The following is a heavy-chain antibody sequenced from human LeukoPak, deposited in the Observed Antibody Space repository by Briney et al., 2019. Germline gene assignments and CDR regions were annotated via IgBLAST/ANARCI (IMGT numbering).Heavy chain of an antibody. D-gene: IGHD1-26*01. Sequence: GRSLRLSCAASGFTFSSYGMHWVRQAPGKGLEWVAVIWYDGSNKYYADSVKGRFTISRDNSKNTLYLQMNSLRAEDTAVYYCARGSGSYYAGVDYWGQGTLVTVSS. J-gene: IGHJ4*02. V-gene: IGHV3-33*01. CDR3: ARGSGSYYAGVDY. CDR1: GFTFSSYG. CDR2: IWYDGSNK.